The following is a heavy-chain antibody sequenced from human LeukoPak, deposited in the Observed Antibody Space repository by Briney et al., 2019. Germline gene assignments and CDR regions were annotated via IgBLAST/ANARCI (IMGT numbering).Heavy chain of an antibody. Sequence: PSQTLSLTCTVSGGSISTSNYYWGWIRQPPGKGLEWIGNIFYSGSTYYSPSLRSRVTISLDTSRNQFSLKLNSVTAADTAVYYCARGGYSGYDNSFDYWGQGTLVTVSS. CDR2: IFYSGST. V-gene: IGHV4-39*07. J-gene: IGHJ4*02. CDR3: ARGGYSGYDNSFDY. CDR1: GGSISTSNYY. D-gene: IGHD5-12*01.